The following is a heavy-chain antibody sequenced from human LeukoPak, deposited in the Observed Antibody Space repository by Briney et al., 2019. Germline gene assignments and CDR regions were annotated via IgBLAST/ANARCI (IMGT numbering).Heavy chain of an antibody. J-gene: IGHJ5*02. CDR1: GYTFTSYD. CDR3: ARDSGNWFDP. D-gene: IGHD2-15*01. CDR2: MNPNSGST. Sequence: ASVKVSCTASGYTFTSYDINWVRQAPGQGLEWMGWMNPNSGSTGYAQKFQGRVTMTRNTSISTAYMELSSLRSEDTAVYYCARDSGNWFDPWGQGTLVTVSS. V-gene: IGHV1-8*01.